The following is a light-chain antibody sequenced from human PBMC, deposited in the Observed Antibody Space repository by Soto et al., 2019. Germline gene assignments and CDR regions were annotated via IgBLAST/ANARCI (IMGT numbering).Light chain of an antibody. J-gene: IGLJ2*01. CDR1: TGAVTSGHY. V-gene: IGLV7-46*01. Sequence: QSVVTQEPSLTVSPGGTVTLTCGSSTGAVTSGHYPYWFQQKPGQVPRTLIYDTTNKHSWTPARFSGSLLGGKAALTLSGAQPEDEAEFYCSLTHGRLVAFGGGTKLTVL. CDR3: SLTHGRLVA. CDR2: DTT.